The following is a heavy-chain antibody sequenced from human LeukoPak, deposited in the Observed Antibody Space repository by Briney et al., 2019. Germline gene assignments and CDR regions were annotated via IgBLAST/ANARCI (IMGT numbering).Heavy chain of an antibody. CDR2: FDPEDGET. CDR3: ARAWFGDIVVVPAAIGSNWFDP. Sequence: GASVKVSCKVSGYTLTELSMHWVRQAPGKGLEWMGGFDPEDGETIYAQKFQGRVTMTEDTSTDTAYMELSSLRSEDTAVYYCARAWFGDIVVVPAAIGSNWFDPWGQGTLVTVSS. CDR1: GYTLTELS. J-gene: IGHJ5*02. V-gene: IGHV1-24*01. D-gene: IGHD2-2*01.